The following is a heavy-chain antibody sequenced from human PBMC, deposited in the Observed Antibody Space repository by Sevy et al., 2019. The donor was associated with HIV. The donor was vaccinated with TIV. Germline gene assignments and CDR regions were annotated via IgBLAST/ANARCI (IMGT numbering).Heavy chain of an antibody. J-gene: IGHJ4*02. CDR1: GFIFEDFA. D-gene: IGHD6-19*01. CDR2: ITWNSGNI. Sequence: GGSLRLSFAVSGFIFEDFAMHWVRQVPGRGLEWVAHITWNSGNIDYAGSVKGRFTISRDNAKRSLYLEMNSLTGEDTAFYYCAKGRKAGSSATHFDSWGQGTMVTVSS. V-gene: IGHV3-9*01. CDR3: AKGRKAGSSATHFDS.